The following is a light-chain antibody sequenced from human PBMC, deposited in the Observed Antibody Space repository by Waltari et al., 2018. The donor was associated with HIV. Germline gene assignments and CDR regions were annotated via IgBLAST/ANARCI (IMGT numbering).Light chain of an antibody. V-gene: IGKV4-1*01. CDR1: QNISHTSTTLHY. J-gene: IGKJ1*01. CDR2: GAS. Sequence: DIVLTQSPASLAVYPSERATINFTSTQNISHTSTTLHYLAWYKQKPGQPPKLLIYGASARESGVPDRFSGSGSGTFFTLSISSLQSEDVAIYFCQQYYSTPRTFGQGTKVEI. CDR3: QQYYSTPRT.